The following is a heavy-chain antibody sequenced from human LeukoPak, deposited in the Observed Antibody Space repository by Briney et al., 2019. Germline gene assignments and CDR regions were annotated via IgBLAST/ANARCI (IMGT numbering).Heavy chain of an antibody. CDR1: GYTFTGYY. V-gene: IGHV1-2*02. CDR3: ARDRYYGSGSYPGY. CDR2: IIPNSGGT. Sequence: ASVKVSCKASGYTFTGYYMHWVRQAPGQGLEWMGWIIPNSGGTNYAQGFQGRVTMTRDTSISTAYMKLSRLRSDDTAVYYCARDRYYGSGSYPGYWGQGTLVTVSS. J-gene: IGHJ4*02. D-gene: IGHD3-10*01.